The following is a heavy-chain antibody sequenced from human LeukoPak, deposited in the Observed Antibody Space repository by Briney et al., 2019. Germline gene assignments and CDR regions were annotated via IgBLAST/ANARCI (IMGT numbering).Heavy chain of an antibody. V-gene: IGHV3-23*01. CDR1: GFTFNSFA. J-gene: IGHJ4*02. Sequence: GGSLRLSCAASGFTFNSFAMSRVRQAPGKGLEWVSAISAPGGSANYAVSVKGRFTISRDNSNNTLFLQMNSLRAEDTAIYYCAKGRSGWYVFDYWGQGTLVTISS. D-gene: IGHD6-19*01. CDR2: ISAPGGSA. CDR3: AKGRSGWYVFDY.